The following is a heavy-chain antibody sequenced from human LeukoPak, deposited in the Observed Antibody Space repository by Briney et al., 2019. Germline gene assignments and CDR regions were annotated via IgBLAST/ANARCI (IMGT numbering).Heavy chain of an antibody. CDR3: ARGRSYCSGGSCYSEDYYYGMDV. V-gene: IGHV1-69*06. D-gene: IGHD2-15*01. Sequence: SVKVSCKASGYTFTGYYMHWVRQAPGQGLEWMGGIIPIFGTANYAQKFQGRVTITADKSTSTAYMELSSLRSEDTAVYYCARGRSYCSGGSCYSEDYYYGMDVWGKGTTVTVSS. CDR1: GYTFTGYY. CDR2: IIPIFGTA. J-gene: IGHJ6*04.